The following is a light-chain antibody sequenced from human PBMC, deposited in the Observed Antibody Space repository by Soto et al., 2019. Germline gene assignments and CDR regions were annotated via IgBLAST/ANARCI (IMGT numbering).Light chain of an antibody. CDR2: DVI. CDR1: SRDVGAYNY. J-gene: IGLJ1*01. CDR3: STYTASNTYV. V-gene: IGLV2-14*03. Sequence: QSALTQPASVYGSPGQSIPISCTGTSRDVGAYNYVSWYQHHPSKASTLIIYDVINRPSGVSNPFTGSTSADTASLIISVLQAEDEADYCCSTYTASNTYVFGGGTKVTV.